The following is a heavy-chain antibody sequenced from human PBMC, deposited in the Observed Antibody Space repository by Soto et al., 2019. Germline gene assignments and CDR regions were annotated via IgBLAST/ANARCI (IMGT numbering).Heavy chain of an antibody. J-gene: IGHJ4*02. D-gene: IGHD1-26*01. V-gene: IGHV4-34*01. CDR1: GGSFSGYY. CDR3: ARDLNYGGATGFDY. CDR2: INHSGST. Sequence: QVQLQQWGAGLLKPSETLSLTCAVYGGSFSGYYWSWIRQPPGKGLEWIGEINHSGSTNYNPSLKSRVTISVDKSKNQFSLKLSSVTAADTAVYYCARDLNYGGATGFDYWGQGTLVTVSS.